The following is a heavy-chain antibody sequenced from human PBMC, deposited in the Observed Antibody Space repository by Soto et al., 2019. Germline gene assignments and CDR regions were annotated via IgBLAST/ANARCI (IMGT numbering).Heavy chain of an antibody. CDR2: IYWDDDK. V-gene: IGHV2-5*02. CDR3: AHRAVLSSAVTCYSHPFGS. D-gene: IGHD2-21*02. CDR1: GFSFNTTGVG. J-gene: IGHJ4*02. Sequence: QITLKESGPTLVKPTQTLTLTCTFSGFSFNTTGVGVGWIRQPPGRPLEWLTIIYWDDDKRYSPSLKSRLTIPKDTSKDQVVLTLPIMAPVDTGTYFCAHRAVLSSAVTCYSHPFGSWAQGTLVTVSS.